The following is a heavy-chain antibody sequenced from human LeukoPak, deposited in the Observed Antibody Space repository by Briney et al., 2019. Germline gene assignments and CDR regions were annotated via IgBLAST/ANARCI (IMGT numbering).Heavy chain of an antibody. CDR3: ARRSFYGDADY. V-gene: IGHV4-30-2*01. Sequence: SETLSLTCAVSGGSISSGGYSWSWIRQPPGKGLEWIGYIYHSGSTYYNPSLKSRVTISVDRSKNQFSLKLSSVTAADTAVYYCARRSFYGDADYWGQGTLVTVSS. CDR1: GGSISSGGYS. D-gene: IGHD4-17*01. CDR2: IYHSGST. J-gene: IGHJ4*02.